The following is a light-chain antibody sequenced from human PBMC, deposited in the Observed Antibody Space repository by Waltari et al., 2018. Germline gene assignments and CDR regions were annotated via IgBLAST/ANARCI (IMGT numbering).Light chain of an antibody. J-gene: IGLJ2*01. CDR1: SSDIGGYNY. CDR2: EVT. CDR3: TSYSGSDTVI. Sequence: QSALTQPPSASGSPGQSVTISCTGTSSDIGGYNYVSWYQQHPGKAPKLMIYEVTERPSGFPDRFSGAKSGNTASLTVSGLRTEDEADYYCTSYSGSDTVIFGGGTKLTVL. V-gene: IGLV2-8*01.